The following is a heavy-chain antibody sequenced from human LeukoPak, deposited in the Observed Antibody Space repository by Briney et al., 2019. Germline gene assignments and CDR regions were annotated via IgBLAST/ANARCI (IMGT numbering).Heavy chain of an antibody. J-gene: IGHJ6*02. D-gene: IGHD2-21*02. CDR1: GYTFTSYA. V-gene: IGHV7-4-1*02. CDR3: ARDNCGGDCYGYYYYGMDV. Sequence: ASVKVSCKASGYTFTSYAMNWVRQAPGQGLEWMGWINTNTGNPTYAQGFTGRFVFSLDTSVSTAYLQISSLKAEDTAVYYCARDNCGGDCYGYYYYGMDVWGQGTTVTVSS. CDR2: INTNTGNP.